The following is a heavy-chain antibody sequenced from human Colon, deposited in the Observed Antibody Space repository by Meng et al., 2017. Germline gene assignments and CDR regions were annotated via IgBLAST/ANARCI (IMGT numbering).Heavy chain of an antibody. CDR1: GVSISSGDYY. Sequence: HVHLQESGPGLGKPSQTLSLTCTVSGVSISSGDYYWSWIRQPPGKGLEWIGYIDYSGSTYYNPSLKSRVTISVDTSKNQFSLKLSSVTAADTDGYYCGRDQGRELINHWGQGTLVTVSS. CDR3: GRDQGRELINH. V-gene: IGHV4-30-4*01. J-gene: IGHJ4*02. CDR2: IDYSGST. D-gene: IGHD1-7*01.